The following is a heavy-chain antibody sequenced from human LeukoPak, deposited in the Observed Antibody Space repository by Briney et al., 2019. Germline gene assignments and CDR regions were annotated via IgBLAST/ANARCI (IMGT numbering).Heavy chain of an antibody. V-gene: IGHV1-18*01. CDR2: ISAYNGNT. CDR3: ARAGSGGSYYYYFDY. J-gene: IGHJ4*02. D-gene: IGHD1-26*01. Sequence: ASVKVSCKASGYTFTSYGISWVRQAPGQGLEWMGWISAYNGNTNYAQKLQGRVTMTTDTSTSTAYMELRSLRSDDTAVYYRARAGSGGSYYYYFDYWGQGTLVTVSS. CDR1: GYTFTSYG.